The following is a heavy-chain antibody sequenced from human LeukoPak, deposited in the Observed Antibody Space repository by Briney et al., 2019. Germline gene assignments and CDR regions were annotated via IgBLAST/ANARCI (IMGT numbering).Heavy chain of an antibody. V-gene: IGHV3-48*01. D-gene: IGHD6-13*01. J-gene: IGHJ5*02. CDR2: ISSSSSTI. Sequence: GGSLRLSCAASGFTFGSYSMNWVRQAPGKGLEWVSYISSSSSTIYYADSVKGRFTISRDNAKNSLYLQMNSLRAEDTAVYYCARDLSKQQLVGWAVRFDPWGQGTLVTVSS. CDR1: GFTFGSYS. CDR3: ARDLSKQQLVGWAVRFDP.